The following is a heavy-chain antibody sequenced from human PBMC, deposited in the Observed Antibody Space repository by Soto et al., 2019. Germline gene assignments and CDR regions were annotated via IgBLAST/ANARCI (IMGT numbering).Heavy chain of an antibody. Sequence: SETLSLTCTVSGGSISSSSYYWGWIRQPPGKGLEWIGSIYYSGSTYYNPSLKSRVTISVDTSKNQFSLKLSSVTAADTAVYYCARLNPSYYDFWSGYSQSSYNWFDPWGQGTLVTVSS. CDR3: ARLNPSYYDFWSGYSQSSYNWFDP. CDR1: GGSISSSSYY. D-gene: IGHD3-3*01. V-gene: IGHV4-39*01. CDR2: IYYSGST. J-gene: IGHJ5*02.